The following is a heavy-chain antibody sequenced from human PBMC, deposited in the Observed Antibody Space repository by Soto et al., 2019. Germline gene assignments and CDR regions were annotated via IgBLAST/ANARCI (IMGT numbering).Heavy chain of an antibody. CDR3: ARGDPAAGQAEY. V-gene: IGHV3-33*01. J-gene: IGHJ4*02. D-gene: IGHD6-25*01. CDR2: VVSAGNKQ. Sequence: QVQLVDFGVGVVQPGKSLRLSCAASGYAFRSYGMHWVRQAPGKGPEWVAAVVSAGNKQHYYDAVKGRFTISQDNSKNMLFLQMTDLGGEDTDIYYCARGDPAAGQAEYWCQGTQVTV. CDR1: GYAFRSYG.